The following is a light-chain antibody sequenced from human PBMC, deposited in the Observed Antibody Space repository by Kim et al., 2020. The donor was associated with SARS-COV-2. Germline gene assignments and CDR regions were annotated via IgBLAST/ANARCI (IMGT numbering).Light chain of an antibody. CDR3: HHRANWPALT. Sequence: EIVLTQSPATLSFSPGDRAILSCRASQNIGRYLAWYQQRPGQAPRLLIYEVFNRAAGVPVRFSGNGSETDFTLTITSLEPDDFAVYYCHHRANWPALTFVGGTKVDIK. CDR1: QNIGRY. V-gene: IGKV3-11*01. J-gene: IGKJ4*01. CDR2: EVF.